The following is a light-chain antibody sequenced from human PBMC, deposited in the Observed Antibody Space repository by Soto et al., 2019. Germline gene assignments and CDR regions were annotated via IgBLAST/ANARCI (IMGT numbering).Light chain of an antibody. CDR2: SAS. Sequence: EIVLTQSPAILSVSPGRGATLSCRASQSVASNLAWYQQRPGQPPRLLIYSASTRATGIPARFSGSGSGTAFTLTISSLQSEDFAVYYCQQYNKWPLFTFGPGTRVDIK. CDR3: QQYNKWPLFT. V-gene: IGKV3-15*01. J-gene: IGKJ3*01. CDR1: QSVASN.